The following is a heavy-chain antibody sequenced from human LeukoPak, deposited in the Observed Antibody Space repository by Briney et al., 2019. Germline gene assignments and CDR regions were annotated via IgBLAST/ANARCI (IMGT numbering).Heavy chain of an antibody. Sequence: SETLSLTCTVSGGSISNYYWGWVRQPPGTRLELIGYIYYTGSADYPPSLKSRVTISVDTSKNHFSLKLSSVTAADTAVYYCARVARQWLGFFDSWGQGTLVTVSS. D-gene: IGHD6-19*01. V-gene: IGHV4-59*01. CDR1: GGSISNYY. CDR3: ARVARQWLGFFDS. CDR2: IYYTGSA. J-gene: IGHJ4*02.